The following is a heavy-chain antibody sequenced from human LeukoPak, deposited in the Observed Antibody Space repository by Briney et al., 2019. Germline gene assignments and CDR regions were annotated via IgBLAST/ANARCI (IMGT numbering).Heavy chain of an antibody. CDR1: GGSISSSNW. J-gene: IGHJ4*02. D-gene: IGHD1-26*01. CDR2: IHHTGST. Sequence: PSGTLSLTCAVSGGSISSSNWWSWVRQSPGKGLEWIGEIHHTGSTNYNSSLKSRVTISVDKSKNQFSLTLSSVTAADAAVYYCARESGAALCYWGQGTLVTVSS. CDR3: ARESGAALCY. V-gene: IGHV4-4*02.